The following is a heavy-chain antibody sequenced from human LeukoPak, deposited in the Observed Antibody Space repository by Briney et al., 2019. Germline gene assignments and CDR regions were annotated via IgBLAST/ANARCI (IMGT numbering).Heavy chain of an antibody. D-gene: IGHD3-3*01. Sequence: PETLSLTCAVYGGSFSGYYWSWIRQPPGKGLEWIGEINHSGSTNYNPSLKSRVTISVDTSKNQFSLTLSSVTAADTAVYYCARLKGLLNDFWSGYYTYSFDYWGQGTLVTVSS. J-gene: IGHJ4*02. V-gene: IGHV4-34*01. CDR2: INHSGST. CDR1: GGSFSGYY. CDR3: ARLKGLLNDFWSGYYTYSFDY.